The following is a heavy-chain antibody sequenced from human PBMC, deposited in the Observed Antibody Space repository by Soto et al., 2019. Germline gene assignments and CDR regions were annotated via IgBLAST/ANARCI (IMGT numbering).Heavy chain of an antibody. D-gene: IGHD3-3*01. CDR2: IYHSGST. Sequence: SETLSLTCAVSGYSISSGYYWGWIRQPPGKGLEWIGSIYHSGSTYYNPSLMSRVTISVDTSKNQFSLKLSSVTAADSAVYYCARGTPAWATIFRVVWDYYYGMDVWGQGTTVTGSS. V-gene: IGHV4-38-2*01. CDR1: GYSISSGYY. CDR3: ARGTPAWATIFRVVWDYYYGMDV. J-gene: IGHJ6*02.